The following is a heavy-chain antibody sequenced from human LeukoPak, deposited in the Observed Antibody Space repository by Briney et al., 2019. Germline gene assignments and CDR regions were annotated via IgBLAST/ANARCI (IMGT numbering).Heavy chain of an antibody. CDR3: ARDYTVAVGTTTYFQH. Sequence: GASVKVSCKASGYIFSAYALIWVRQAPGQGLELMGWINTSSGKPTYAQGFTGRFVFSLDTFVSTAYLQISSLKAEDTAIYYCARDYTVAVGTTTYFQHWGQGTLVTVSS. D-gene: IGHD1/OR15-1a*01. CDR1: GYIFSAYA. CDR2: INTSSGKP. V-gene: IGHV7-4-1*02. J-gene: IGHJ1*01.